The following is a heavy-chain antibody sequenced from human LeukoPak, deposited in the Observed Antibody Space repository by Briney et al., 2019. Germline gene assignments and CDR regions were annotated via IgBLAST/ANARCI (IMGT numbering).Heavy chain of an antibody. CDR3: AKGYYPVDY. V-gene: IGHV3-7*01. J-gene: IGHJ4*02. CDR2: IKQDGSEK. Sequence: GGSLRLSCAASGFTFSSYAMSWVRQAPGKGLEWVANIKQDGSEKYYVDSVKGRFTISRDNAKNSLYLQMNSLRAEDTAVYYCAKGYYPVDYWGQGTLVTVSS. D-gene: IGHD3-22*01. CDR1: GFTFSSYA.